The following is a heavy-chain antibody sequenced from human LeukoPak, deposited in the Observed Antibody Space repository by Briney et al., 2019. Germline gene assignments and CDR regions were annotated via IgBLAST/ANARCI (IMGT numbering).Heavy chain of an antibody. CDR1: GGSISSSSYY. D-gene: IGHD1-26*01. CDR3: ARHLRGATIYYEY. Sequence: SETLSLTCTVPGGSISSSSYYWAWIRQSPGKGLQWIASISYSVTTYYNPSLKSRVTISIDTSKNQFSLKLSSVTAADTAVYYCARHLRGATIYYEYWGQGTLVTVSS. J-gene: IGHJ4*01. V-gene: IGHV4-39*01. CDR2: ISYSVTT.